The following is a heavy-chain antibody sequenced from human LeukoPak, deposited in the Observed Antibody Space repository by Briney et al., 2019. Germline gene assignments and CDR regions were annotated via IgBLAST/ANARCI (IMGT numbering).Heavy chain of an antibody. D-gene: IGHD3-9*01. Sequence: GGSLRLSCAASGFTFDDYGMSWVRQAPGKGLEWVSAISGSGGSTYYADSVKGRFTISRDNSKNTLYLQMNSLRAEDTAVYYCAKEGRRYFDWLLPLDYWGQGTLVTVSS. CDR3: AKEGRRYFDWLLPLDY. CDR1: GFTFDDYG. J-gene: IGHJ4*02. V-gene: IGHV3-23*01. CDR2: ISGSGGST.